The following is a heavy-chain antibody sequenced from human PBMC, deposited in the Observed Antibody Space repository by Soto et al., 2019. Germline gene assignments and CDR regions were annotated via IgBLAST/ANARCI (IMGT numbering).Heavy chain of an antibody. Sequence: QVQLVQSGAEVKKPGSSVKVSCKASGGTFSSYAISWVRQAPGQGLEWMGGIIPIFGTANYAQKFQGRVTITADEATSTAYMELSSLRSEDTAVYYWAREGGPAASRDDAFDIWGQGTMVTVSS. D-gene: IGHD6-13*01. CDR2: IIPIFGTA. CDR3: AREGGPAASRDDAFDI. V-gene: IGHV1-69*01. CDR1: GGTFSSYA. J-gene: IGHJ3*02.